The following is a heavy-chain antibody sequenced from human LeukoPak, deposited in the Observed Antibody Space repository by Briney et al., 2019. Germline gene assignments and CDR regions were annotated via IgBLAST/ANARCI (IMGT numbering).Heavy chain of an antibody. V-gene: IGHV3-53*01. CDR3: ARVGYSYVFFDY. Sequence: GGSLRLSCAASGFTFSSNYMSWVRQAPGKGLEWVSVIYSGGSTYYADSVKGRFTISRDNSKNTLYLQMNSLRAEDTAVYYCARVGYSYVFFDYWGQGTLVTVSS. D-gene: IGHD5-18*01. CDR2: IYSGGST. J-gene: IGHJ4*02. CDR1: GFTFSSNY.